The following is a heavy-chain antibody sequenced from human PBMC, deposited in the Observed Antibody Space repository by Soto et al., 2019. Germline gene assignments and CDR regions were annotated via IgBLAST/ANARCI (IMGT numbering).Heavy chain of an antibody. Sequence: PGGSLRLSCSASGFTFSSYAMHWVRQAPGKGLEYVSAISSNGGSTYYADSVKGGFTISRDNSKNTLYLQMSSLRAEDTAVYYCVRSLLWFGEADPVYFDYWGQGTLVTVSS. CDR2: ISSNGGST. CDR1: GFTFSSYA. CDR3: VRSLLWFGEADPVYFDY. D-gene: IGHD3-10*01. J-gene: IGHJ4*02. V-gene: IGHV3-64D*06.